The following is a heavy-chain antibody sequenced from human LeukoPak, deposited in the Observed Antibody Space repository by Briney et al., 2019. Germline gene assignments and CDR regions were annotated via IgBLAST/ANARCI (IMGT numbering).Heavy chain of an antibody. D-gene: IGHD3-22*01. CDR2: IYYSGST. CDR3: ARGAWYYDSSGYSPDAFDI. V-gene: IGHV4-59*01. CDR1: GGSFSGYY. J-gene: IGHJ3*02. Sequence: SETLSLTCAVYGGSFSGYYWSWIRQPPGKGLEWIGYIYYSGSTNYNPSLKSRVTISVDTSKNQFSLTLTSVTAADTAVYYCARGAWYYDSSGYSPDAFDIWGQGTMVTVSS.